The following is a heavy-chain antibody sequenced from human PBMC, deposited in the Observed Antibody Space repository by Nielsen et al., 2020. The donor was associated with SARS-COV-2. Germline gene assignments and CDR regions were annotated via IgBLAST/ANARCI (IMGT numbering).Heavy chain of an antibody. D-gene: IGHD5-12*01. CDR3: ARSGYSYGPLDAFDI. Sequence: SETLSLTCTVSGGSISGYYWSWIRQPPGKGLEWIGCIFYTGNTYYSPSFQSRVTISVDTSQNQFSLKLSSATAADTALYYCARSGYSYGPLDAFDIWGQGTVVTVSS. J-gene: IGHJ3*02. CDR2: IFYTGNT. CDR1: GGSISGYY. V-gene: IGHV4-59*01.